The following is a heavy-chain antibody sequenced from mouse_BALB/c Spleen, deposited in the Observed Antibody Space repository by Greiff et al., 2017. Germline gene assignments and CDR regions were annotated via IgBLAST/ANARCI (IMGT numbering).Heavy chain of an antibody. CDR2: IYPGDGDT. CDR1: GYAFSSYW. V-gene: IGHV1-80*01. CDR3: ARDGDYGYAEGFAY. Sequence: QVQLKESGAELVRPGSSVKISCKASGYAFSSYWMNWVKQRPGQGLEWIGQIYPGDGDTNYNGKFKGKATLTADKSSSTAYMQLSSLTSEDSAVYFCARDGDYGYAEGFAYWGQGTLVTVSA. J-gene: IGHJ3*01. D-gene: IGHD2-2*01.